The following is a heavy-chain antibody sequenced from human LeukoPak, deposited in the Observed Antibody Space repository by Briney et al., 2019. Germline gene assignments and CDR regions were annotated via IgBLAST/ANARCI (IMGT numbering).Heavy chain of an antibody. D-gene: IGHD3-10*01. CDR3: ARRGMDGSGSYYTFDY. Sequence: ASVTVSCKASGYTFTGYYMHWVRQAPGQGLEWMGWINPNSGGTKYAQKFQGRVTMTRDTSISTAYMELSRLRSDDTAVYYCARRGMDGSGSYYTFDYWGQGTLVTVSS. CDR2: INPNSGGT. J-gene: IGHJ4*02. V-gene: IGHV1-2*02. CDR1: GYTFTGYY.